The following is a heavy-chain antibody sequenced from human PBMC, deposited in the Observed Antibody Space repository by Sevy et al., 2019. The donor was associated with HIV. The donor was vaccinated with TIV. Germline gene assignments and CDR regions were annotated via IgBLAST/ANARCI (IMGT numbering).Heavy chain of an antibody. J-gene: IGHJ4*02. CDR2: FYYSGSI. CDR1: AGSISSSYY. D-gene: IGHD4-17*01. CDR3: ARNDYSDYYFDY. Sequence: SETLSLTCTVSAGSISSSYYWSWIRLLPGKGLEGMGYFYYSGSIYYNPSLKSRVTIFIDTSKNQFSLKLSSVTAADTAVYYCARNDYSDYYFDYWGQGTLVTVSS. V-gene: IGHV4-31*03.